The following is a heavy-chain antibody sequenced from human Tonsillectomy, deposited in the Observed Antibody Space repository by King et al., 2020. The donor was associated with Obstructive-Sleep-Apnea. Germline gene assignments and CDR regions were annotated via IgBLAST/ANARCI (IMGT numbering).Heavy chain of an antibody. V-gene: IGHV4-39*07. Sequence: MQLQESGPGLVKPSETLSLTCTVSGGSISSSSYYWGWIRQPPGKGLEWIGSIYYSGSTYYNPSLKSRVTISVDTSKNQFSLKLSSVTAADTAVYYCARGRDYYYGMDVWGQGTTVTVSS. CDR3: ARGRDYYYGMDV. CDR2: IYYSGST. J-gene: IGHJ6*02. CDR1: GGSISSSSYY.